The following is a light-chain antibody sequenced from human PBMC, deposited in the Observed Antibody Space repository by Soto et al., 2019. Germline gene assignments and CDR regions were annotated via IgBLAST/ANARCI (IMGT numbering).Light chain of an antibody. CDR3: HQYNNWWT. V-gene: IGKV3-15*01. J-gene: IGKJ1*01. CDR1: QSVSSS. Sequence: EVVMTQSPATLSMSPGERATLSCRASQSVSSSLAWYQQKPGQAPRLLIYGASTRATSIPDRFSGSGSETEFTLSISSLLSEDFAIYYCHQYNNWWTFGQGTKVEIK. CDR2: GAS.